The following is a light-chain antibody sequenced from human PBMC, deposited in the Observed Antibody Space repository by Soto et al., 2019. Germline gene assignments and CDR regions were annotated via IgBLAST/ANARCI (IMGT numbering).Light chain of an antibody. CDR3: QQYNNWWT. J-gene: IGKJ1*01. Sequence: VMTQSPATLSVSPGERAALSCRASQSVSSNLAWYQQKPGQAPRLLIYGASTRATGIPARFSGSGSGTEFTLTISSLQSEDFAVYYCQQYNNWWTFGQGTKVDIK. CDR2: GAS. CDR1: QSVSSN. V-gene: IGKV3-15*01.